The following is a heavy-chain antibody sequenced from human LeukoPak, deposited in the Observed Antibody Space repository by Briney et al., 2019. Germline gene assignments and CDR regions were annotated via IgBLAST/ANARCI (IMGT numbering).Heavy chain of an antibody. J-gene: IGHJ4*02. V-gene: IGHV3-66*02. D-gene: IGHD5-12*01. CDR3: ARENGGYDYSLDY. Sequence: GGSLRLSCAASGFTVSSNYMSWVRQAPGEGLEWVSVIYSGGSTYYADSVKGRFTISRDNSKNTLYLQMNSLRAEDTAVYYCARENGGYDYSLDYWGQGTLVTVSS. CDR1: GFTVSSNY. CDR2: IYSGGST.